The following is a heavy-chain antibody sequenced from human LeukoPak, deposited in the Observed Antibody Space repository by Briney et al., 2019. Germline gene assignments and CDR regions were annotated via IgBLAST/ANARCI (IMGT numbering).Heavy chain of an antibody. CDR1: GGTFSSYA. J-gene: IGHJ4*02. Sequence: GASVKVSCKASGGTFSSYAISWVRQAPGQGLEWMGWISAYNGNTNYAQKLQGRVTMTTDTSTSTAYMELRSLRSDDTAVYYCARDFVTYTTMAQFDYWGQGTLVTVSS. V-gene: IGHV1-18*01. CDR2: ISAYNGNT. CDR3: ARDFVTYTTMAQFDY. D-gene: IGHD5-18*01.